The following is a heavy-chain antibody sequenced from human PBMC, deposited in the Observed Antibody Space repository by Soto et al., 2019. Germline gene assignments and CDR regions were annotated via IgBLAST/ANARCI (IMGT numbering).Heavy chain of an antibody. Sequence: EVQLVESGGGLVQPGGSLRLSCEVSGFTLSDHYMDWVRQAPGKGLEWVGRSRNKANSYTTEYAASVKGRFTISRDDSKNSLYLQMNSLKSEDTAICYCAKYRDYALDYWGQGTLVTVSS. CDR3: AKYRDYALDY. J-gene: IGHJ4*02. CDR1: GFTLSDHY. CDR2: SRNKANSYTT. V-gene: IGHV3-72*01. D-gene: IGHD4-17*01.